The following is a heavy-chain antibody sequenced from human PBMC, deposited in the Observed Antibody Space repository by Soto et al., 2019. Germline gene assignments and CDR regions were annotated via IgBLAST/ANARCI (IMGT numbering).Heavy chain of an antibody. CDR2: IYSGGST. CDR3: ARGGYSYGYYFDY. D-gene: IGHD5-18*01. J-gene: IGHJ4*02. V-gene: IGHV3-53*01. CDR1: GFTVSSNY. Sequence: LRLSCAASGFTVSSNYMSWVRQARGKGLEWVSVIYSGGSTYYADSVKGRFTISRDNSKNTLYLQMNSLRAEDTAVYYCARGGYSYGYYFDYWGQGTLVTVSS.